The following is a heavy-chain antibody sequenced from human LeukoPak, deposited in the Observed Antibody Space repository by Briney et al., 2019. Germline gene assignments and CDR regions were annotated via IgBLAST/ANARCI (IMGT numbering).Heavy chain of an antibody. V-gene: IGHV1-18*01. CDR1: GGTLSSYA. CDR2: IRAYNGDT. J-gene: IGHJ5*02. D-gene: IGHD3-10*01. CDR3: ARDNSRGVNWLDP. Sequence: ASVKVSCKASGGTLSSYAISWVPHAPRQGLESVGGIRAYNGDTTYAQKLQGRVTMTTDTSTSRAYRELRSLRSDDNAVYSVARDNSRGVNWLDPSGQGTLVTVSS.